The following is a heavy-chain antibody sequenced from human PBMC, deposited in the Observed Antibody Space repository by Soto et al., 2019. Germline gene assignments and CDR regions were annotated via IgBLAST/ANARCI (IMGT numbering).Heavy chain of an antibody. Sequence: PGWSLRLSCAASGFTFSSYAMHWVRQAPGKGLEWVAVISYDGSNKYYADSVKGRFTISRDNSKNTLYLQMNSLRAEDTAVYYCARGTIYFVGYWGQGTLGNGSS. CDR1: GFTFSSYA. CDR3: ARGTIYFVGY. V-gene: IGHV3-30-3*01. D-gene: IGHD3-10*01. J-gene: IGHJ4*02. CDR2: ISYDGSNK.